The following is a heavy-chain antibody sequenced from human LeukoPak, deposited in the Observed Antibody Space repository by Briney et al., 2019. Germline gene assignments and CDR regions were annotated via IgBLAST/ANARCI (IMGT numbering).Heavy chain of an antibody. Sequence: KSGGSLRLSCAASGFTFSDYYMSWIRQAPGKGLEWVSYISSSSSYTNYADSVKGRFTISRDNAKSSLYLQMNSLRAEDTAVYYCARDSDGGNDYWGQGTLVTVSS. D-gene: IGHD4-23*01. CDR3: ARDSDGGNDY. J-gene: IGHJ4*02. V-gene: IGHV3-11*05. CDR1: GFTFSDYY. CDR2: ISSSSSYT.